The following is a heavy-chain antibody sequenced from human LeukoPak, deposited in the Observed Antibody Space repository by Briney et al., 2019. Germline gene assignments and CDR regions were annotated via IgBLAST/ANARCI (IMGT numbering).Heavy chain of an antibody. CDR3: ARGNYYDSSGYVDY. V-gene: IGHV4-31*03. J-gene: IGHJ4*02. CDR2: IYYSGST. CDR1: GGSISSGGYY. Sequence: SETLSLTCTVSGGSISSGGYYWSWIRQHPGKGLEWIGYIYYSGSTHYNPSLKSRVTISVDTSKNQFSLKLSSVTAADTAVYYCARGNYYDSSGYVDYWGQGTLVTVSS. D-gene: IGHD3-22*01.